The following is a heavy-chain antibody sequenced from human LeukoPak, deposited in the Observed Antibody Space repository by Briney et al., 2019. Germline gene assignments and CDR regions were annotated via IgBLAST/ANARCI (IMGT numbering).Heavy chain of an antibody. Sequence: QPGGSLRLSCAASGFTVSSNYMRWVRQAPGKGLEWVSVIYSGGTIYYADSVKGRFTISRDDAKNSLYLQMNSLRDEDTAVYYCAREAPGAHNHFDYWGQGTLVTVSS. D-gene: IGHD1-26*01. CDR2: IYSGGTI. CDR3: AREAPGAHNHFDY. V-gene: IGHV3-66*01. J-gene: IGHJ4*02. CDR1: GFTVSSNY.